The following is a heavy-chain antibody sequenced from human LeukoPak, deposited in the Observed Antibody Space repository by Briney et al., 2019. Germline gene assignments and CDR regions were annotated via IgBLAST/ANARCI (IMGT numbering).Heavy chain of an antibody. CDR2: IYPGDSDT. D-gene: IGHD2-2*01. J-gene: IGHJ6*02. Sequence: PGESLKISCKGPGYTFTSHWIGWVRQMPGKGLEWMGIIYPGDSDTRYSPSFQGQVTISADKSISTAYLQWGSLKASDTAIYYCARLGYCSSARCYYGMDVWGQGTTVTVSS. CDR3: ARLGYCSSARCYYGMDV. V-gene: IGHV5-51*01. CDR1: GYTFTSHW.